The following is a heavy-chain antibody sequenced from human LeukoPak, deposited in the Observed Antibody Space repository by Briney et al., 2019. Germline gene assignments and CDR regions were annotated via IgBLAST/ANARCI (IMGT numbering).Heavy chain of an antibody. Sequence: SETLSLTCAVYGGSFSGYYWSWIRQPPGKGQEWIGEINHSGSTNYNPSLKSRVTISVDTSKNQFSLKLSSVTAADTAVYYCARGDGGNSNWFDPWGQGTLVTVSS. J-gene: IGHJ5*02. D-gene: IGHD4-23*01. CDR2: INHSGST. CDR1: GGSFSGYY. V-gene: IGHV4-34*01. CDR3: ARGDGGNSNWFDP.